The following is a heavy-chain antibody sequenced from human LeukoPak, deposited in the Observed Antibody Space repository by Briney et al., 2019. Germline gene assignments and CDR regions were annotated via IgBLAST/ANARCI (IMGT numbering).Heavy chain of an antibody. CDR3: TRGGPGGVVIDY. Sequence: PGGSLRLSCAASGFTFSSYWMDWVRQAPGKGLVWVSRISPDGSSTRYADSVKGRFTISRDNAKNTLYLQMNSLTAEDTAVYYCTRGGPGGVVIDYWGQETLVTVSS. CDR2: ISPDGSST. D-gene: IGHD2-21*01. CDR1: GFTFSSYW. V-gene: IGHV3-74*01. J-gene: IGHJ4*02.